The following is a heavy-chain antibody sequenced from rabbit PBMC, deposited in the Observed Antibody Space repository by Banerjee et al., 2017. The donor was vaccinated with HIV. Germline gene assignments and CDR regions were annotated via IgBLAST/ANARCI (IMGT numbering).Heavy chain of an antibody. J-gene: IGHJ3*01. CDR1: GFSFSSSYY. D-gene: IGHD2-1*01. CDR2: IYAGSSGST. Sequence: QSLEESGGDLVKPGASLTLTCTASGFSFSSSYYMCWVRQAPGKGLEWIACIYAGSSGSTYYASWAKGRFTISKTSSTTVTLQMTSLTAADTATYFCVRDSYSYDDYGDYSETRLDLWGPGTLVTVS. CDR3: VRDSYSYDDYGDYSETRLDL. V-gene: IGHV1S40*01.